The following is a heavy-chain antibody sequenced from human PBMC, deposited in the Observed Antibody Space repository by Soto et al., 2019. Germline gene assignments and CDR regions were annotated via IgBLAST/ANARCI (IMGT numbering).Heavy chain of an antibody. J-gene: IGHJ6*02. V-gene: IGHV5-51*01. CDR1: GYTFTNYW. Sequence: PGESLKISCKGSGYTFTNYWIGWVRQMPGKGPEWMGIIYPGDYDTKYNPSFQGQVTISADKSITTTYLQWSSLKASDTAIYCCAASIFYYGMDVWGQGTTVTVSS. CDR3: AASIFYYGMDV. CDR2: IYPGDYDT.